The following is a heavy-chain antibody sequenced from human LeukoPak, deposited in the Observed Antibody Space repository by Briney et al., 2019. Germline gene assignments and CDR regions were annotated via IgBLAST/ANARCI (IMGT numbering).Heavy chain of an antibody. CDR3: GRGGAGYYYDSSGYCVLDY. D-gene: IGHD3-22*01. Sequence: GRSLRLSCAASGFTFSSYAMHWVRQAPGKGLEWVAVISYDGSNKYYADSVKGRFTISRDNSKNTLYLQMNSLRAEDTAVYYCGRGGAGYYYDSSGYCVLDYWGQGTLVTVSS. V-gene: IGHV3-30*01. CDR2: ISYDGSNK. J-gene: IGHJ4*02. CDR1: GFTFSSYA.